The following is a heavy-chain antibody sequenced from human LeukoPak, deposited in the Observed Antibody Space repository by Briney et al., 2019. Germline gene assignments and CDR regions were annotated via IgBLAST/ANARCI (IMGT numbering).Heavy chain of an antibody. CDR3: TTSAGDYRAGHYYYMGV. V-gene: IGHV1-2*02. CDR2: INPNTAGT. CDR1: GYTFTGYY. J-gene: IGHJ6*03. Sequence: ASVKVSCKASGYTFTGYYFHWARQAPGQGLEGMGWINPNTAGTNYAQKFLGGVTLTWDTSISTAYMELNRLTSDDTAAYYCTTSAGDYRAGHYYYMGVWGKGTSVTVSS. D-gene: IGHD4-11*01.